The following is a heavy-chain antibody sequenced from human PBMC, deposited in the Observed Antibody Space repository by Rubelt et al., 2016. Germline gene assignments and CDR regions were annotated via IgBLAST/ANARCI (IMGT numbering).Heavy chain of an antibody. CDR1: GFTFSSYG. Sequence: VQPGGSLRLSCAASGFTFSSYGMSWVRQAPGKGLEWVSVISGSGGASYYTDSVKGRFTISRDNSKNTLYLQMNSLRAEDTAVYYCAKLMLRGGIRTQPWYYYGMDVWGQGTTVTVSS. CDR2: ISGSGGAS. V-gene: IGHV3-23*01. CDR3: AKLMLRGGIRTQPWYYYGMDV. D-gene: IGHD3-10*01. J-gene: IGHJ6*02.